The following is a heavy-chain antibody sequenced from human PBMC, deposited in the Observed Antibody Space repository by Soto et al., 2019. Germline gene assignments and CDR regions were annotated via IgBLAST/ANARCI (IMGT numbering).Heavy chain of an antibody. CDR3: AKATSATCTGSICYSFDY. CDR2: FSGGRDTT. D-gene: IGHD2-21*01. J-gene: IGHJ4*02. V-gene: IGHV3-23*01. CDR1: GFTFSSYA. Sequence: VQLLESGGGLVQPGGSLRLSCVASGFTFSSYAMSWVRQAPGQRLEWVATFSGGRDTTWHADSVKGRFTVSRDSSNNTLTLQMNSLRPEDTALYYYAKATSATCTGSICYSFDYWGQGTLVTVSS.